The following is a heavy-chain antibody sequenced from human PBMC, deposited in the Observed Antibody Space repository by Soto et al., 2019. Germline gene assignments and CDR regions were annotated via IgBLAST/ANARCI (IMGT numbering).Heavy chain of an antibody. D-gene: IGHD3-16*02. CDR3: ASPVIMITFGGVIASDY. V-gene: IGHV3-74*01. CDR1: GFTFSSYW. J-gene: IGHJ4*02. Sequence: EVQLVESGGGLVQPGGSLRLSCAASGFTFSSYWMHWVRQAPGKGLVWVSRINSDGSSTSYADSVKGRFTISRDNAKNTLYLQMNSLRAEDTAVYYSASPVIMITFGGVIASDYWGQGTLVTVSS. CDR2: INSDGSST.